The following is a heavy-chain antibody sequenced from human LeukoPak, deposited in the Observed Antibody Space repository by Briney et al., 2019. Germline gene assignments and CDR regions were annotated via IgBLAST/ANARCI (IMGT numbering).Heavy chain of an antibody. CDR3: ARGASGYCSGGSCYTAGWFDP. J-gene: IGHJ5*02. CDR1: GFTFSSYS. V-gene: IGHV3-21*01. D-gene: IGHD2-15*01. Sequence: GGSLRLSCAASGFTFSSYSMNWVRQAPGKGLEWVSSISSSSSYIYYADSVKGRFTISRDNAKNSLYLQMNSLRAEDTAVYYCARGASGYCSGGSCYTAGWFDPWGQGTLVTVSS. CDR2: ISSSSSYI.